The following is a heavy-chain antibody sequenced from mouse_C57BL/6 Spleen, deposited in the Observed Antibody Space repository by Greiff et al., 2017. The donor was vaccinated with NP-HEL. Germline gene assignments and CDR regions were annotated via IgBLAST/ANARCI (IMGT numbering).Heavy chain of an antibody. V-gene: IGHV1-52*01. CDR2: IDPSDSET. D-gene: IGHD2-5*01. J-gene: IGHJ1*03. CDR1: GYTFTSYW. CDR3: ARRGSSNRLYWYFDV. Sequence: QVHVKQPGAELVRPGSSVKLSCKASGYTFTSYWMHWVKQRPIQGLEWIGNIDPSDSETHYNQKFKDKATLTVDKSSSTAYMQLSSLTSEDSAVYYCARRGSSNRLYWYFDVWGTGTTVTVSS.